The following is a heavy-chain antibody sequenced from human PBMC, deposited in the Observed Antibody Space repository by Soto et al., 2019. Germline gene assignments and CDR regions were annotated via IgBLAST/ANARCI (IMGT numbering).Heavy chain of an antibody. J-gene: IGHJ3*02. D-gene: IGHD1-7*01. Sequence: GASLKISCKRSGYNFTSYWISWVRQMPGKGLEWMGRIDPSDSYTNYSPSFPGHVTISADKSISTAYLQWSSLKASDTAMYYCARHLQLELPGAFYIWGQVTMVTVSS. CDR3: ARHLQLELPGAFYI. CDR1: GYNFTSYW. V-gene: IGHV5-10-1*01. CDR2: IDPSDSYT.